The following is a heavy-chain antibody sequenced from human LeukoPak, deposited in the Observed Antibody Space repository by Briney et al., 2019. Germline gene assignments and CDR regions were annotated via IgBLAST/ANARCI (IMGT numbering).Heavy chain of an antibody. CDR1: GYTPTTNH. D-gene: IGHD4-23*01. J-gene: IGHJ3*02. V-gene: IGHV3-53*01. Sequence: GGSLRLSCAASGYTPTTNHTSPPPHTPPKRLQTLSVVNSGGTTNYADSAKGRSTTTKNNTNNTLHLQKNSLRTEDTTVYYCATEKYGGNFDTYDIWGQGTMVTVSS. CDR2: VNSGGTT. CDR3: ATEKYGGNFDTYDI.